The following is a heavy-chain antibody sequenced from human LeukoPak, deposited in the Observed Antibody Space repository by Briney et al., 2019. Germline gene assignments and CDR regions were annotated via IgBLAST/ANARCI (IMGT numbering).Heavy chain of an antibody. J-gene: IGHJ5*02. D-gene: IGHD5-18*01. Sequence: ASVKVSCKASGYTFTGYYMHWVRQAPGQGLEWMGWINPNSGGTNYAQKFQGRVTMTRDTSISTAYMELSRLRSDDTAVYYCARAYEDTAMVKVEPWGQGTLVNVSS. CDR1: GYTFTGYY. CDR2: INPNSGGT. CDR3: ARAYEDTAMVKVEP. V-gene: IGHV1-2*02.